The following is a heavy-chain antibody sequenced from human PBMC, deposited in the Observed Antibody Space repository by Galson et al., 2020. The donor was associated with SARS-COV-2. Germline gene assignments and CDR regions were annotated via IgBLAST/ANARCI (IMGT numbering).Heavy chain of an antibody. V-gene: IGHV4-34*01. CDR1: SGTFSGYY. Sequence: PSETLSLTCAVYSGTFSGYYWNWIRQPPGKGLEWIGEINTSGTTNYNASLRSRVTISVDTSKSQFSLRLTSVTAADTAVYYCARGRNPRDDGALLWIYRIASTGVFDYWGLGTLVTVSS. J-gene: IGHJ4*02. D-gene: IGHD6-13*01. CDR3: ARGRNPRDDGALLWIYRIASTGVFDY. CDR2: INTSGTT.